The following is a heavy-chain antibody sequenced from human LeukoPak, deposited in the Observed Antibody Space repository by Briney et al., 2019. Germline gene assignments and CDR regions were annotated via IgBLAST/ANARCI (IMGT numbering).Heavy chain of an antibody. Sequence: GGSLRLSCAASGFTFSDYWMSWLRQAPGKGLEWVANIKKDGSEKYYVDSVKGRFTISRDNAKNSLYLQMNSLRAEDTAVYYCAELGITMIGGVWGKGTTVTISS. J-gene: IGHJ6*04. CDR1: GFTFSDYW. V-gene: IGHV3-7*01. D-gene: IGHD3-10*02. CDR3: AELGITMIGGV. CDR2: IKKDGSEK.